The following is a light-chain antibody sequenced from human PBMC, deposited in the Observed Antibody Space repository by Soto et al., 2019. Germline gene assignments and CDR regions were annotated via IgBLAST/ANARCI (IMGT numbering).Light chain of an antibody. J-gene: IGKJ1*01. CDR2: GAL. CDR3: QQYATSPWT. CDR1: QSVTNSY. V-gene: IGKV3-20*01. Sequence: ETVLTQSPGTLSLSPGERATLSCRASQSVTNSYLAWFQQKPGQAPRLLIFGALSRATGIPDRFSGSGSGTDFTLTISRLEPEDFALYYCQQYATSPWTFGQGTKVEVK.